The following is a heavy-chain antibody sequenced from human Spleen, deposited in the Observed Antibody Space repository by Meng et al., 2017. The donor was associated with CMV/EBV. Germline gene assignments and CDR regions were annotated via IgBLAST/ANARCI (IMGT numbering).Heavy chain of an antibody. D-gene: IGHD1-1*01. Sequence: ETLSLTCAASGSIFSNYGMHWVRQAPGKGLEWVANIKEGGTEKNYVDSGKGRFTISRDNVKNSVYLQMNSLRADDTAVYYCAKVGSSTRLERDWGQGTLVTVSS. CDR3: AKVGSSTRLERD. V-gene: IGHV3-7*01. CDR2: IKEGGTEK. CDR1: GSIFSNYG. J-gene: IGHJ4*02.